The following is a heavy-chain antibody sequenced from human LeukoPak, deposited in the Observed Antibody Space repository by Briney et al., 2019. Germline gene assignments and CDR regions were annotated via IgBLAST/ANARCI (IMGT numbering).Heavy chain of an antibody. J-gene: IGHJ4*02. Sequence: PGGSLRLSCAASGFTFSSYAMSWVRQAPGKGLEWVSAISGSGGSTYYADSVKGRFTISRDNSKNTLYLQMNSLRAEDTAVYYCAKDGHRSGSQVRLYFDYWGQGTLVTVSS. V-gene: IGHV3-23*01. CDR2: ISGSGGST. CDR3: AKDGHRSGSQVRLYFDY. CDR1: GFTFSSYA. D-gene: IGHD3-10*01.